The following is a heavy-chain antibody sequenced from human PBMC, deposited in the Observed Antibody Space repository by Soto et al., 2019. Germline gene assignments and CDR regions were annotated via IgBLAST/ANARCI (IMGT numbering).Heavy chain of an antibody. Sequence: QVQLVESGGGVVQPGRSLRLSCAASGFTFSSYGMHWVRQAPGKGLDWVAVIWYDGSNKYYADSVKGRFTISRDNSKNXXYLQMNSLRAEDTAVYYCARESGGLTVTRYNWFDPWGQGTLVTVSS. CDR3: ARESGGLTVTRYNWFDP. D-gene: IGHD4-4*01. V-gene: IGHV3-33*01. CDR2: IWYDGSNK. CDR1: GFTFSSYG. J-gene: IGHJ5*02.